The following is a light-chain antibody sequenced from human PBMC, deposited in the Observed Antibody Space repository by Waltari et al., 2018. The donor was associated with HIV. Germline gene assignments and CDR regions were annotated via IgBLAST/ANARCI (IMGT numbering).Light chain of an antibody. V-gene: IGKV3-20*01. Sequence: NVLTQSPGTLSLSPGETVALSCRAIQSVVNNYLAWYQQRPGQSPKLIIYDASKRATGIPDRFSGSGSGTHFSLTINRLDPEDFAVYFCQQYGGSPPITFGQGTRLEIK. J-gene: IGKJ5*01. CDR2: DAS. CDR1: QSVVNNY. CDR3: QQYGGSPPIT.